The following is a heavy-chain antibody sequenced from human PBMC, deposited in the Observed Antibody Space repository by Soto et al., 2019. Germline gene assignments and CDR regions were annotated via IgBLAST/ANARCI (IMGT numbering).Heavy chain of an antibody. Sequence: QVQLVQSGAEVKKPGSSVKVSYKASGVTFSSYTVSWVRQAPGQGLEWMGRIIPILGIANYAQKFQGRVTITADKSTCTAYMELSSLRSEDTAVYYCASVMSSGYYYGMDVWGQGTTVTVSS. CDR1: GVTFSSYT. CDR3: ASVMSSGYYYGMDV. CDR2: IIPILGIA. D-gene: IGHD3-10*01. V-gene: IGHV1-69*02. J-gene: IGHJ6*02.